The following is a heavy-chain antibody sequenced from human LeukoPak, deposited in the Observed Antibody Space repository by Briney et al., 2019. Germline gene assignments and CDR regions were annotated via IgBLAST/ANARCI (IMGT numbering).Heavy chain of an antibody. D-gene: IGHD2-2*01. CDR3: ARYCSSTSCTPGAFDI. Sequence: PSETLSLTCAVSGYSISSGYYWGWIRQPPGRGLEWIGSIYHSGSTYYNPSLKSRVTISVDTSENQFSLKLSSVTAADTAVYYCARYCSSTSCTPGAFDIWGQGTMVTVSS. J-gene: IGHJ3*02. V-gene: IGHV4-38-2*01. CDR1: GYSISSGYY. CDR2: IYHSGST.